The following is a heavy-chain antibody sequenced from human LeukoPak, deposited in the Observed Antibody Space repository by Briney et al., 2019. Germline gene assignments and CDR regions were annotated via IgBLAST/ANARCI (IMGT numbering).Heavy chain of an antibody. Sequence: GGSLRLSCAASGFTFTNYAMSWVRQAPGKGLEWVSAMSSNGVSTYFADSVKGRFTISRDNSKNTLYLQMNSLRAEDTAVYYCAKAGRAAAQYYFDYWGQGTLVTVSS. CDR2: MSSNGVST. D-gene: IGHD6-13*01. CDR1: GFTFTNYA. J-gene: IGHJ4*02. CDR3: AKAGRAAAQYYFDY. V-gene: IGHV3-23*01.